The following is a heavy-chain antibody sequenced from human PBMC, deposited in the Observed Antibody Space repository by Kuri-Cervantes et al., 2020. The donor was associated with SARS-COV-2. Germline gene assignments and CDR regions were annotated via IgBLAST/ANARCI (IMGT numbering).Heavy chain of an antibody. CDR2: IIHGGST. V-gene: IGHV4-34*12. Sequence: SDTLSLTCAVYGGSFSDYAWTRFRQTPEKGLEWIGQIIHGGSTSYNPSLKSRVTISVDTSKKQFSLKLTSVTVADTAVYYCARGSPGYWGQGTLVTVSS. CDR3: ARGSPGY. J-gene: IGHJ4*02. CDR1: GGSFSDYA.